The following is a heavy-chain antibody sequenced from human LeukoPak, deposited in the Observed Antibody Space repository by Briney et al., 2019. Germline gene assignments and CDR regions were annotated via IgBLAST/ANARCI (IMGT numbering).Heavy chain of an antibody. Sequence: TSETLSLTCAVYGGSFSGYYWSWIRQPPGKGLEWIGEINHSGSTNYNPSLKSRVAISVDTSKNQFSLKLSSVTAADTAVYYCARGNGRHSNYGSGSYYLRLDYYGMDVWGQGTTVTVSS. CDR2: INHSGST. J-gene: IGHJ6*02. V-gene: IGHV4-34*01. D-gene: IGHD3-10*01. CDR1: GGSFSGYY. CDR3: ARGNGRHSNYGSGSYYLRLDYYGMDV.